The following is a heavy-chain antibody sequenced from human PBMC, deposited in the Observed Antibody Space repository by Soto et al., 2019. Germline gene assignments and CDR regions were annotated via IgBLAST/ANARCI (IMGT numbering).Heavy chain of an antibody. J-gene: IGHJ6*03. CDR1: GGSFSGYY. Sequence: SETLPLTCAVYGGSFSGYYWSWIRQPPGKGLEWIGEINHSGSTNYNPSLKSRVTISVDTSKNQFSLKLSSVTAADTAVYYCASNHCSSTSCYAEYYYYMDVWGKGTTVTVSS. D-gene: IGHD2-2*01. CDR3: ASNHCSSTSCYAEYYYYMDV. V-gene: IGHV4-34*01. CDR2: INHSGST.